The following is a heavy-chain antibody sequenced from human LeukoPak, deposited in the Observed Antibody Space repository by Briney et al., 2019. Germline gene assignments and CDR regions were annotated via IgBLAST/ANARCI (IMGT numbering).Heavy chain of an antibody. CDR3: ARAGGAGTIYYYGMDV. Sequence: GRSLRLSCAASGFTFTNYAMHWVRQAPGKGLEWVAVIWSDGREKDYVDSVKGRFTISRDNSKNTVYLEMNSLRAEDTAVYYCARAGGAGTIYYYGMDVWGQGTTVTVSS. V-gene: IGHV3-33*01. J-gene: IGHJ6*02. D-gene: IGHD6-13*01. CDR1: GFTFTNYA. CDR2: IWSDGREK.